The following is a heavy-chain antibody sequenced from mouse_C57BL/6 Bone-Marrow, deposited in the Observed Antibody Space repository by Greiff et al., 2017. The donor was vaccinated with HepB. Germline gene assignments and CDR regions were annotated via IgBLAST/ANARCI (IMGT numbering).Heavy chain of an antibody. V-gene: IGHV3-6*01. J-gene: IGHJ4*01. D-gene: IGHD1-1*01. CDR3: ARDYYGSFYYAMDY. CDR2: ISYDGSN. CDR1: GYSITSGYY. Sequence: EVKLMESGPGLVKPSQSLSLTCSVTGYSITSGYYWNWIRQFPGNKLEWMGYISYDGSNNYNPSLKNRISITRDTSKNQFFLKLNSVTTEDTATYYCARDYYGSFYYAMDYWGQGTSVTVSS.